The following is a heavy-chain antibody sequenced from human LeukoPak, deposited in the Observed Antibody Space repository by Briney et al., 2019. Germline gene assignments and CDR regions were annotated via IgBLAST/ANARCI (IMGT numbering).Heavy chain of an antibody. CDR2: TKHDGSEE. V-gene: IGHV3-7*01. CDR1: GFTLSHYW. CDR3: VRDIYGDFGSFDY. Sequence: GGSLRLSCAASGFTLSHYWMSWVRQAPGKGLEWVANTKHDGSEENYVDSVKGRFTISRDNAKNSLFLQMNSLRAEDTAVYFCVRDIYGDFGSFDYWGQGILVTVSS. J-gene: IGHJ4*02. D-gene: IGHD2-21*02.